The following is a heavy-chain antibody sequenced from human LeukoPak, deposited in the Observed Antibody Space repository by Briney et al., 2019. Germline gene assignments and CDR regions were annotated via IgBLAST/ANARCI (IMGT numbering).Heavy chain of an antibody. J-gene: IGHJ6*03. V-gene: IGHV1-69*01. CDR1: GGTFSSYA. Sequence: SVKVSCKASGGTFSSYATSWVRQAPGQGLEWMGGIIPIFGTANYAQKFQGRVTITADESTSTACMELSSLRSEDTAVYYCARGRPGGDFLSGYSPAYYYYYMDVWGKGTTVTVS. CDR2: IIPIFGTA. D-gene: IGHD3-3*01. CDR3: ARGRPGGDFLSGYSPAYYYYYMDV.